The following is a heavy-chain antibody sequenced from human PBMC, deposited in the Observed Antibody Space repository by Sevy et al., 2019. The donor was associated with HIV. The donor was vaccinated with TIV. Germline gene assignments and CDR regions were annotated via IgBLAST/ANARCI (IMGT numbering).Heavy chain of an antibody. J-gene: IGHJ4*02. CDR3: TRLDSSGHSDY. CDR1: DGSVSGYF. D-gene: IGHD3-22*01. Sequence: KQSQTLSLTCTVSDGSVSGYFWSWIRQPPGRGLEWIGNIHHGGTTKYNPSLKSRLAISIDTSKNQFSLILTSATAADTAVYYCTRLDSSGHSDYWGQGTPVTVSS. V-gene: IGHV4-59*02. CDR2: IHHGGTT.